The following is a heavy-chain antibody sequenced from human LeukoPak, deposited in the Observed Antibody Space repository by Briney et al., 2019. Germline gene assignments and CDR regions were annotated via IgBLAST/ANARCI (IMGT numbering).Heavy chain of an antibody. J-gene: IGHJ5*02. CDR1: GYNFPTYD. CDR3: ARGRSMWYYDTSGYYTTSSEYNWFDP. CDR2: LNPTSGNT. V-gene: IGHV1-8*03. D-gene: IGHD3-22*01. Sequence: ASVKVSCKASGYNFPTYDINWVRQATGQGLEWMGWLNPTSGNTAYAQEFQGRVTITSNTSISTAYMELSSLRSEDTAVYYCARGRSMWYYDTSGYYTTSSEYNWFDPWGQGTLVTVSS.